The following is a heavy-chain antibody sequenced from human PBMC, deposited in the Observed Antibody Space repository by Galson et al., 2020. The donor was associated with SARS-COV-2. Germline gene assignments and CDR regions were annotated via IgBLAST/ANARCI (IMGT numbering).Heavy chain of an antibody. V-gene: IGHV1-18*01. CDR1: GYTFRNFG. CDR2: VNAHSGET. J-gene: IGHJ4*01. Sequence: ASVKVSCAASGYTFRNFGVSWVQRAPGQGLAWMGWVNAHSGETNYVQKFQGRITMTTDTSTNKAYMELRGLRSDDTAIYYCARIMLQAAYCGDDCFAVNDHWGHGTLVTVSS. CDR3: ARIMLQAAYCGDDCFAVNDH. D-gene: IGHD2-21*02.